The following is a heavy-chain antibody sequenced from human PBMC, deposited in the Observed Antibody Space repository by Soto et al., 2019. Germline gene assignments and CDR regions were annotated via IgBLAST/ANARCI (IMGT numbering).Heavy chain of an antibody. D-gene: IGHD4-17*01. CDR3: ARDQDYDAPLDGFDI. Sequence: QVHLVQSGAEVKKPGASVKVSCKASGYTFTTYYMHWVRQTPGQGLEWMGMINPRGGSTRYAQKLQDRVTMTRDTSTSTVYMELSSLRPEDTAVYYCARDQDYDAPLDGFDIWGQGTMVTVSS. J-gene: IGHJ3*02. CDR1: GYTFTTYY. CDR2: INPRGGST. V-gene: IGHV1-46*04.